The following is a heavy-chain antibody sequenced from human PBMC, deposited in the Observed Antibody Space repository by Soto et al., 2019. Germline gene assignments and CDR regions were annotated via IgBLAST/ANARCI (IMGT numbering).Heavy chain of an antibody. CDR1: GYTFTSYY. D-gene: IGHD5-12*01. CDR3: ARGGNVEMATKRLSSPKVGSYYYGMDV. J-gene: IGHJ6*02. CDR2: INPSGGST. Sequence: ASVKVSCKASGYTFTSYYMHWLRQAPGQGLEWMGIINPSGGSTSYAQKFQGRVTMTRDTSTSTVYMELSSLRSEDTAVYYCARGGNVEMATKRLSSPKVGSYYYGMDVWGQGTTVTVSS. V-gene: IGHV1-46*01.